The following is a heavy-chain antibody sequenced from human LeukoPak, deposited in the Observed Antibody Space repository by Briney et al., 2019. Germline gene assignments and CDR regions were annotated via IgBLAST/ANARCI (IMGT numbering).Heavy chain of an antibody. CDR3: ARVIPQTYYYDSSGYYSGYYYYMDV. V-gene: IGHV4-38-2*02. Sequence: TSETLSLTCTVSGYSISSGYYWGWIRQPPGKGLEWIGSIYHSGSTYYNPSLKSRVTISVDTSKNQFSLKLSSATAADTAVYYCARVIPQTYYYDSSGYYSGYYYYMDVWGKGTTVTVSS. J-gene: IGHJ6*03. CDR2: IYHSGST. CDR1: GYSISSGYY. D-gene: IGHD3-22*01.